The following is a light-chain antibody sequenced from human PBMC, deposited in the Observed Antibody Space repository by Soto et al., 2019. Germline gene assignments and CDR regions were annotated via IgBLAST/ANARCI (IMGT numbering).Light chain of an antibody. CDR3: QQSYMDPIT. CDR1: QSISTY. Sequence: DIHMTQSPSSLSASVLNIVTITFLASQSISTYLNWYQKKPGKAPNLLIYDASRLQSGVPSRFSGSGGGTDFTLSISSVQPEDFATYFCQQSYMDPITFGQGTRLEIK. V-gene: IGKV1-39*01. J-gene: IGKJ5*01. CDR2: DAS.